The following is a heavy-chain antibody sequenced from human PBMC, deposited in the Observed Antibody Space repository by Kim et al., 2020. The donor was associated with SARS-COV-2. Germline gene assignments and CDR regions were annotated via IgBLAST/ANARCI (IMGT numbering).Heavy chain of an antibody. D-gene: IGHD3-22*01. CDR1: GFTFSDYG. CDR3: ARGRDDYSDSSGYYPRVIES. V-gene: IGHV3-33*01. J-gene: IGHJ5*01. Sequence: GGSLRLSCAASGFTFSDYGMHWVRQAPGKGLEWVAVIWYDASNEYYGDSVRGRFTISRDSSKNTVYLQMNSLRVEDTAVYYCARGRDDYSDSSGYYPRVIESWDRGTLVT. CDR2: IWYDASNE.